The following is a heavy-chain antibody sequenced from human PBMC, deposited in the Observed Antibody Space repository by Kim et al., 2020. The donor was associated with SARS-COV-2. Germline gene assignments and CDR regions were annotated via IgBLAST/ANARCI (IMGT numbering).Heavy chain of an antibody. CDR3: ARGGSGYFDWFPNYYFDY. CDR2: IKQDGSKK. CDR1: GFTFSSYS. J-gene: IGHJ4*02. Sequence: GGSLRLSCAASGFTFSSYSMSWVRQAPGKGLEWVANIKQDGSKKYYVDSVKGRFTISRDNAKNSLYLQMNSLRAEDTAVYYCARGGSGYFDWFPNYYFDYCGQGALLTVSS. D-gene: IGHD3-9*01. V-gene: IGHV3-7*03.